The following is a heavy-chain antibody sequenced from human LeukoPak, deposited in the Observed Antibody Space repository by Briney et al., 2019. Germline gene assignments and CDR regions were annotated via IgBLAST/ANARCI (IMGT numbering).Heavy chain of an antibody. Sequence: VASVKVSCKASGYTFTGYYMHWVRQAPGHGLEWMGWINPNSGGTNYAQKFQGRVTMTRDTSINTAYTELSSLRSDDTAVYYCAPHNSAWFVYFDYWGQGTLVTVSS. CDR3: APHNSAWFVYFDY. D-gene: IGHD6-19*01. J-gene: IGHJ4*02. CDR1: GYTFTGYY. V-gene: IGHV1-2*02. CDR2: INPNSGGT.